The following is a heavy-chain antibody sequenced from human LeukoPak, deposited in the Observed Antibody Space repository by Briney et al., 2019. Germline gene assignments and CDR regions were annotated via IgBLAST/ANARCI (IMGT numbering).Heavy chain of an antibody. CDR2: IYHSGST. D-gene: IGHD5-12*01. J-gene: IGHJ4*02. CDR1: GYSNSSGYY. V-gene: IGHV4-38-2*01. Sequence: SETLSLTCAVSGYSNSSGYYWGWIRQPPGKGLEWIGSIYHSGSTYYNPSLKSRVTISVDTSKNQFSLKLSSVTAADTAVYYCVSGYVAALPSYWGQGTLVTVSS. CDR3: VSGYVAALPSY.